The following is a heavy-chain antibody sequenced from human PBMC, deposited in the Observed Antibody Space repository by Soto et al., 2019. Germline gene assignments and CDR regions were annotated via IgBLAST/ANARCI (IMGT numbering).Heavy chain of an antibody. J-gene: IGHJ6*02. D-gene: IGHD5-18*01. CDR2: INHSGST. Sequence: PSASLALPCSFYGLSFSGYYWSWIRQPPGEGLEWIGEINHSGSTKYNPSLKSRVTISVDTSKNQFSLKLSSVTAADTAVYYCARRIQLWFRAYYYYGMDVWGQGTTV. CDR3: ARRIQLWFRAYYYYGMDV. CDR1: GLSFSGYY. V-gene: IGHV4-34*01.